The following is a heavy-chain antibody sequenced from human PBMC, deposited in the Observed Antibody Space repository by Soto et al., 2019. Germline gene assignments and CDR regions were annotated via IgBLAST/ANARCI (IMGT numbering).Heavy chain of an antibody. V-gene: IGHV1-18*04. CDR2: ISNSNGCT. CDR1: GDSFTTYG. CDR3: RAAARSPLDS. J-gene: IGHJ4*02. Sequence: QVQLVQSGSEVKKHGASVKVSCTASGDSFTTYGISWVRQVPGQGRAWMGWISNSNGCTDYAQTLQGRVTMTTDRSTNTAYMELSNLISEDTARYYCRAAARSPLDSWGQGTKVTVSS. D-gene: IGHD6-13*01.